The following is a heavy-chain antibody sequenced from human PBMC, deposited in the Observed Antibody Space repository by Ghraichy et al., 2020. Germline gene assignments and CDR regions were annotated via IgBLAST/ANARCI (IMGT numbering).Heavy chain of an antibody. Sequence: SETLSLTCTVSGGSISSSSYYWGWLRQPPGKGLEWIGSIYYSGSTYYNPSLKSRVTISVDTSQNQFSLKLSSVTAADTAVYYCARLGFSDVVVTAIPSYWGQGTLVTVSA. CDR3: ARLGFSDVVVTAIPSY. V-gene: IGHV4-39*01. J-gene: IGHJ4*02. CDR2: IYYSGST. CDR1: GGSISSSSYY. D-gene: IGHD2-21*02.